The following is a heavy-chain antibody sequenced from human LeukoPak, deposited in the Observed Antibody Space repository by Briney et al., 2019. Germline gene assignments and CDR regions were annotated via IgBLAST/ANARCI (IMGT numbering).Heavy chain of an antibody. CDR3: ARMPDSSGYYGFDY. V-gene: IGHV1-2*06. Sequence: ASVKVSCKASGYTFTGYYMHWVRQAPGQGLEWMGRINPNSGGTNYAQKFQGRVTMTRDTSISTAYMELSSLRSEDTAVYYCARMPDSSGYYGFDYWGQGTLVTVSS. D-gene: IGHD3-22*01. CDR2: INPNSGGT. J-gene: IGHJ4*02. CDR1: GYTFTGYY.